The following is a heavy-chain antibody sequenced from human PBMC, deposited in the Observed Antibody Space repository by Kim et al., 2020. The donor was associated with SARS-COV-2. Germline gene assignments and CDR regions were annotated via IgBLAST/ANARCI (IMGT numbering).Heavy chain of an antibody. V-gene: IGHV3-7*04. Sequence: GGSLRLSCAASGFTFNSYWMTWVRQAPGKGLEWVANIRYDASEKYYVDSVRGRFTISRDNAKNSLYLQMNSLRAEDTAVYYCARGSAPYNYYGLGVWGQGTTLTVSS. D-gene: IGHD1-26*01. CDR3: ARGSAPYNYYGLGV. CDR1: GFTFNSYW. CDR2: IRYDASEK. J-gene: IGHJ6*02.